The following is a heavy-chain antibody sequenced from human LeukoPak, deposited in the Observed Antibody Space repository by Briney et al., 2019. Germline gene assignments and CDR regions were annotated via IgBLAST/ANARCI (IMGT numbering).Heavy chain of an antibody. Sequence: PGGSLRLSCAASGFTFSSYSMNWVRQAPGKGLEWVSSISSSSSYIYSADSVKGRFTISRDNAKNSLYLQMNILRAEDTAVYDCARASGWYAARGAFDIWGQGTMVTVSS. J-gene: IGHJ3*02. D-gene: IGHD6-19*01. V-gene: IGHV3-21*01. CDR1: GFTFSSYS. CDR3: ARASGWYAARGAFDI. CDR2: ISSSSSYI.